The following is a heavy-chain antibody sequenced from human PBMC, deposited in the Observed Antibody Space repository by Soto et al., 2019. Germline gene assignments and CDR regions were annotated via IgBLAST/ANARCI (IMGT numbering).Heavy chain of an antibody. CDR3: ARGYTGYCSGGTCYWFDP. CDR1: VFSFSSYS. D-gene: IGHD2-15*01. J-gene: IGHJ5*02. V-gene: IGHV3-21*01. CDR2: ISSSASHI. Sequence: EVQLVESGGGLVKPGGSLRLSCAASVFSFSSYSMNWVRQAPGKGREWVSSISSSASHINYADSVKGRFTISRDNAKKSLYLQMNSLRAEDTAVYYCARGYTGYCSGGTCYWFDPWGQGTLVTVSS.